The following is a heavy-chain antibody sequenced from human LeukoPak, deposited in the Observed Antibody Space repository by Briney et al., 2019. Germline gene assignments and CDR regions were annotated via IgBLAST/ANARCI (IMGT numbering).Heavy chain of an antibody. CDR1: GFTVSSNY. CDR2: IYSGGST. V-gene: IGHV3-66*01. J-gene: IGHJ6*02. CDR3: ARIKAVTGTDV. Sequence: RGSLRLSCAASGFTVSSNYMSWVRQAPGKGLEWVSVIYSGGSTYYADSVKGRFTISRDNSKNTLYLQMNSLRAEDTAVYYCARIKAVTGTDVWGQGTTVTVSS. D-gene: IGHD4-17*01.